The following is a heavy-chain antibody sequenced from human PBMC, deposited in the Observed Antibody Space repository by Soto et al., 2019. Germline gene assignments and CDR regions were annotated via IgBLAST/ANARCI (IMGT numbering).Heavy chain of an antibody. CDR3: ARALERQLDYYGMDV. D-gene: IGHD3-3*01. Sequence: TLSLTCAVPGCSTSRGGYSWSWIRQPRGKGLEWIGYIYHNRSTYNNPYLKNGVTISVDRSKNHFTLKVSAMTVADTAGYYCARALERQLDYYGMDVWGQGTTVTVSS. V-gene: IGHV4-30-2*01. CDR1: GCSTSRGGYS. CDR2: IYHNRST. J-gene: IGHJ6*02.